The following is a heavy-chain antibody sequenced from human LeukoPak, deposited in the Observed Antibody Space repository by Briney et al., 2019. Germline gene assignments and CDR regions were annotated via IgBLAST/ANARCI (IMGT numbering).Heavy chain of an antibody. Sequence: GGSLRLSCAASGFTFSSYDMSWVRQAPGKGLEWVSVIGGSGGSTYYADSVKGRFTISRDNSKNTLYLQMSSLRAEDTAVYYCAKKKRELRGFDYWGQGTLVTVSS. J-gene: IGHJ4*02. V-gene: IGHV3-23*01. CDR3: AKKKRELRGFDY. CDR1: GFTFSSYD. D-gene: IGHD1-7*01. CDR2: IGGSGGST.